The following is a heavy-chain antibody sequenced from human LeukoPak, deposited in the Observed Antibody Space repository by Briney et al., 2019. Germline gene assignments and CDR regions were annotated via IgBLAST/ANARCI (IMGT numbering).Heavy chain of an antibody. CDR2: INHSGST. J-gene: IGHJ5*02. V-gene: IGHV4-34*01. Sequence: TTSETLSLTCTVSGVSISSYYWSWIRQPPGKGLEWIGEINHSGSTNYNPSLKSRVTISVDTSKNQFSLKLSSVTAADTAVYYCARRIMGSGWYKAGWFDPWGQGTLVTVSS. D-gene: IGHD6-19*01. CDR3: ARRIMGSGWYKAGWFDP. CDR1: GVSISSYY.